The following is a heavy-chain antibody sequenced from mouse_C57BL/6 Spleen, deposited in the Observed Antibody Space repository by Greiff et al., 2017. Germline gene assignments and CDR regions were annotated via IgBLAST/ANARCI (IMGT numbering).Heavy chain of an antibody. CDR2: IYPGGGYT. Sequence: VQLQQSGAELVRPGTSVKMPCKASGYTFTNYWIGWAKQRPGHGLEWIGDIYPGGGYTNYNEKFKGKATLTADKSSSTAYMQFSSLTSEDSAIYYCAREAYGVYAMDYWGQGTSVTVSS. J-gene: IGHJ4*01. V-gene: IGHV1-63*01. CDR1: GYTFTNYW. CDR3: AREAYGVYAMDY. D-gene: IGHD1-1*02.